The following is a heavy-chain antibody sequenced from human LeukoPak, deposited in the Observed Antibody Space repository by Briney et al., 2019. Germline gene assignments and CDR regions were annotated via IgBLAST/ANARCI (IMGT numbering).Heavy chain of an antibody. D-gene: IGHD3-16*02. V-gene: IGHV1-69*13. CDR2: IIPIFGTA. Sequence: SVKVSCKASGGTFSSYAISWVRQAPGQGLEWMGGIIPIFGTANYAQKFQGRVTITADESTSTAYMELSSLRSEDTAVYYCARDNVRLGELSSQDAFDIWGQGTMVTVSS. CDR3: ARDNVRLGELSSQDAFDI. J-gene: IGHJ3*02. CDR1: GGTFSSYA.